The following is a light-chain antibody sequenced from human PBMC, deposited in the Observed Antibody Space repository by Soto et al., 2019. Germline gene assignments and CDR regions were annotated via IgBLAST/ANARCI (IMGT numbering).Light chain of an antibody. Sequence: EIVLTQSPATLSLSPGERATLSCGASQSGSSTYLAWYQQKPGLAPRLLIYDASSRATGIPDRFSGSGSGTDFTLTISRLEPEDFAVYYCQHYGSSPLTFGGGTKLELK. V-gene: IGKV3D-20*01. CDR1: QSGSSTY. CDR2: DAS. J-gene: IGKJ4*01. CDR3: QHYGSSPLT.